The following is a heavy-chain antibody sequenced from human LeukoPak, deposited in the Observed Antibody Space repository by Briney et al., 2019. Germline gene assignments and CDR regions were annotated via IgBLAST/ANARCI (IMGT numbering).Heavy chain of an antibody. D-gene: IGHD3-16*01. J-gene: IGHJ6*02. V-gene: IGHV1-69*01. Sequence: ASVKVSCKASGNSISNYAVSWVRQAPGQGFEWMGGIIPIFGTADYAQKFQGRVTITADQSTSTTYMALCSLKSEDTATYYCTTRACHAGGCSSSFYYYYGLHFWGQGTTVSVSS. CDR2: IIPIFGTA. CDR3: TTRACHAGGCSSSFYYYYGLHF. CDR1: GNSISNYA.